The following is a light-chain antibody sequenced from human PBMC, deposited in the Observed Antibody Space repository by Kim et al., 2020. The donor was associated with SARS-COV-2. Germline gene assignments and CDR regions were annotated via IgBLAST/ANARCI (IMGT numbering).Light chain of an antibody. V-gene: IGKV1-5*03. CDR3: QQYQTYPT. CDR1: ESISSW. J-gene: IGKJ1*01. Sequence: DIQMTQSPSTLSASVGDRVTITCRASESISSWLAWYHQKPGKAPKLLIYKASNLESGVSSRFSGSGSRTEFTLTSSSLQPDDFGTFYWQQYQTYPTFGQGTKVDIK. CDR2: KAS.